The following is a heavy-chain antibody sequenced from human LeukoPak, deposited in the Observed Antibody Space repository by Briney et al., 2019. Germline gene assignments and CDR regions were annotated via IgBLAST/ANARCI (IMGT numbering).Heavy chain of an antibody. D-gene: IGHD6-19*01. Sequence: GGSLRLSCAASGFTFSSYAMSWVRHAPGKGLQWVSAISGSGGSTYYADSVKGRFTISRDNSKNTLYLQMNSLRAEDTAVYYCAKDRVAVAGRDAFDIWGQGTMVTVPS. CDR3: AKDRVAVAGRDAFDI. J-gene: IGHJ3*02. V-gene: IGHV3-23*01. CDR2: ISGSGGST. CDR1: GFTFSSYA.